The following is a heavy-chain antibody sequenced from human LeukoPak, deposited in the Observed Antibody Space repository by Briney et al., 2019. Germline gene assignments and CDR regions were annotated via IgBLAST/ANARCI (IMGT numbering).Heavy chain of an antibody. D-gene: IGHD1-26*01. J-gene: IGHJ4*02. V-gene: IGHV3-23*01. CDR3: AKGVGVVGATRFDY. CDR2: ISGSGGST. Sequence: PGGSLRLSCAASGFTFSSYAMSWVRQAPGKGLEWVSAISGSGGSTYYADSAKGRFTISRDNSKNTLYLQMNSLRAEDTAVYYCAKGVGVVGATRFDYWGQGTLVTVSS. CDR1: GFTFSSYA.